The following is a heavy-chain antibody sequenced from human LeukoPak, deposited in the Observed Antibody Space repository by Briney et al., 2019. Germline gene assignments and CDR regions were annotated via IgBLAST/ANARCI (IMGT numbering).Heavy chain of an antibody. Sequence: SETLSLTCAVSGYSISSGYYWGWIRQPPGEGLEWIGSIYHSGSTYYNPSLKSRVTISVDTSKNQFSLKLSSVTAADTAVYYCARDSLAQALGYPGYYYGMDVWGKGTTVTVSS. CDR3: ARDSLAQALGYPGYYYGMDV. CDR1: GYSISSGYY. CDR2: IYHSGST. V-gene: IGHV4-38-2*02. J-gene: IGHJ6*04. D-gene: IGHD2-15*01.